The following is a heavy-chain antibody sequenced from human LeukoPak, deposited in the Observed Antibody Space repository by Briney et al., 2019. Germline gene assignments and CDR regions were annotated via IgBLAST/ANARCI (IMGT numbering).Heavy chain of an antibody. D-gene: IGHD2-15*01. Sequence: GGSLRLSCAASGFTFDDYAMHWVRHAPGKGLEWVSGISWNSGSIGYADSVKGRFTISRDNAKNSLYLQMNSLRAEDTALYYCAKESRSPWSPFDYWGQGTLVTVSS. CDR3: AKESRSPWSPFDY. J-gene: IGHJ4*02. CDR1: GFTFDDYA. V-gene: IGHV3-9*01. CDR2: ISWNSGSI.